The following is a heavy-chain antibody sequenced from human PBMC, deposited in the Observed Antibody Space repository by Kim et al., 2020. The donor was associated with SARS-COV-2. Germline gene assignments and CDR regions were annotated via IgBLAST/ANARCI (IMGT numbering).Heavy chain of an antibody. CDR3: ARHSSYDSSGPFDY. CDR2: IYYSGST. J-gene: IGHJ4*02. D-gene: IGHD3-22*01. CDR1: GGSISSSSYY. V-gene: IGHV4-39*01. Sequence: SETLSLTCTVSGGSISSSSYYWGWIRQPPGKGLEWIGSIYYSGSTYYNPSLKSRVTISVDTSKNQFSLKLSSVTAADTAVYYCARHSSYDSSGPFDYWGQGTLVTVSS.